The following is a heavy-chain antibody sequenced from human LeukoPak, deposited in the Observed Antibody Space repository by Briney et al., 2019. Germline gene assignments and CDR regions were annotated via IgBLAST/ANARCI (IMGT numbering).Heavy chain of an antibody. D-gene: IGHD5-18*01. J-gene: IGHJ5*02. Sequence: GSLRLSCVASGFTFSNYWMHWVRQAPGKGLVWVSRINSDGSSTTYADSVKGRFTISRDNAKNMLYLQMNSLRAEDTAVYYCARDPHGYWWFDPWGQGTLVTVSS. CDR2: INSDGSST. CDR3: ARDPHGYWWFDP. CDR1: GFTFSNYW. V-gene: IGHV3-74*03.